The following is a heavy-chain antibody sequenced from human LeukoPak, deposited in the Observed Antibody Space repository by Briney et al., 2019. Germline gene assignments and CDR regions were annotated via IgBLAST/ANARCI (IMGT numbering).Heavy chain of an antibody. D-gene: IGHD1-20*01. Sequence: SETLSLTCTVSGDSISSYYWSWIRQPPGKGLEWIGYIYHSGSTNYNPSLRSRVTISIDTSKNQFSLRLTSVTAADTAVYYCVRDGGTFITESSTDRHNWLDPWGQGSLVTVSS. V-gene: IGHV4-59*12. CDR3: VRDGGTFITESSTDRHNWLDP. J-gene: IGHJ5*02. CDR2: IYHSGST. CDR1: GDSISSYY.